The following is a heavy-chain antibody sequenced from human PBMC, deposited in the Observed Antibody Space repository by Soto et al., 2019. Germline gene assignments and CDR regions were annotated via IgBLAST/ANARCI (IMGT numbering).Heavy chain of an antibody. D-gene: IGHD3-22*01. Sequence: QVQLVESGGGVVQPGRSLRLSCAASGFTFSSYGMHWVRQAPGKGLEWVAVIWYDGSNKYYADSVKGRFTISRDNSKNTLYLQMNSLRAEDTAVYYCASDDSSGYYLFDYWGQRTLVTVSS. CDR3: ASDDSSGYYLFDY. CDR2: IWYDGSNK. V-gene: IGHV3-33*01. J-gene: IGHJ4*02. CDR1: GFTFSSYG.